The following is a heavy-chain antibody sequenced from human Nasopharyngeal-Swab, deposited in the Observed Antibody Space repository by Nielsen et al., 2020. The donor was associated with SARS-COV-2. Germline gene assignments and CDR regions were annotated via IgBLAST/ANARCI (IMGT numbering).Heavy chain of an antibody. V-gene: IGHV3-30*02. CDR1: GFTFSSYG. J-gene: IGHJ6*03. D-gene: IGHD5-24*01. CDR2: IRYDGSNK. Sequence: GESLKISCAASGFTFSSYGMHWVRQAPGRGLEWVAFIRYDGSNKYYADSVKGRFTISRDNSKNTLYLQMNSLRAEGTAVYYCAKGVGSRDGYFGLGYCYMDVWGKGTTVTVSS. CDR3: AKGVGSRDGYFGLGYCYMDV.